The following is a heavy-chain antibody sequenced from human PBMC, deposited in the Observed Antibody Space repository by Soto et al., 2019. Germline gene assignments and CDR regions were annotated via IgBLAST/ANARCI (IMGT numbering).Heavy chain of an antibody. CDR1: GFTFSSYA. CDR3: ARYGDSGYEPYYYYYGMDV. Sequence: QVQLVESGGGVVQPGRSLRLSCAASGFTFSSYAMHWVRQAPGKGLEWVAVISYDGSNKYYADSVKGRFTISRDNSKNTLYLQMNSLRAEDTAVYYCARYGDSGYEPYYYYYGMDVWGQGTTVTVSS. CDR2: ISYDGSNK. J-gene: IGHJ6*02. D-gene: IGHD5-12*01. V-gene: IGHV3-30-3*01.